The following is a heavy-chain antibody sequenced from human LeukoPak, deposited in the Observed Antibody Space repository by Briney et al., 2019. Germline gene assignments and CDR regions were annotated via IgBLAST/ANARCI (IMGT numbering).Heavy chain of an antibody. J-gene: IGHJ3*02. V-gene: IGHV4-59*01. Sequence: SETLSLTCTVSGGSISSYYWSWIRQPPGKGLEWIGYIYYSGSTNYNPSLKNRVTISVDTSKNQFSLKLSSVTAADTAVYYCARARGNSIAFDIWGQGTMVTVSS. CDR2: IYYSGST. CDR3: ARARGNSIAFDI. D-gene: IGHD4-23*01. CDR1: GGSISSYY.